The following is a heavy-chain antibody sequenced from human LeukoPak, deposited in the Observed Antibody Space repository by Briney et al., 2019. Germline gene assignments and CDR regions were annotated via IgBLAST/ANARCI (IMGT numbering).Heavy chain of an antibody. CDR2: IRPSGDNT. J-gene: IGHJ5*02. V-gene: IGHV3-23*02. CDR3: GRDVGP. CDR1: GFTFSSYD. Sequence: GGSLRLSCAASGFTFSSYDMTWVRQAPGRGLEWVSSIRPSGDNTYYGDSVKGRFTISRDSSKNTMYLQMNSLRVEDTAMYYCGRDVGPWGQGTLVTVSS.